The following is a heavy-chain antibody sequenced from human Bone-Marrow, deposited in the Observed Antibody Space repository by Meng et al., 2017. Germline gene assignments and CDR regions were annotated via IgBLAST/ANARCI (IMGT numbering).Heavy chain of an antibody. J-gene: IGHJ3*02. CDR1: GFTVSSNE. V-gene: IGHV3-38-3*01. Sequence: GESLKISCAASGFTVSSNEMSWVRQAPGKGLEWVSSISGDSTYYADSGKGRFTISRDNSKNTLHLQMNSLRAEDTAVYYCARDRSGSYYPHDAFDIWGQGTMVTVSS. CDR2: ISGDST. CDR3: ARDRSGSYYPHDAFDI. D-gene: IGHD1-26*01.